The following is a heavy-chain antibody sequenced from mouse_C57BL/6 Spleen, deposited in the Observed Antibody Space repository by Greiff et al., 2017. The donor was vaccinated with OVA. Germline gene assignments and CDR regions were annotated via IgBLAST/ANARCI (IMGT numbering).Heavy chain of an antibody. V-gene: IGHV1-4*01. CDR2: INPSRGYT. CDR3: ARGDYDWVDY. Sequence: VQLQQSGAELARPGASVKMSCKASGYTFTSYTMHWVKQRPGQGPEWIGYINPSRGYTKYNQKFKDKATLTADKSSSTAYIQLSSLASEDSAVYYCARGDYDWVDYWGQGTTLTVSS. J-gene: IGHJ2*01. D-gene: IGHD2-4*01. CDR1: GYTFTSYT.